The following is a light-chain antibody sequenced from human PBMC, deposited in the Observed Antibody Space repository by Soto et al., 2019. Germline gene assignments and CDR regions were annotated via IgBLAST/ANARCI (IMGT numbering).Light chain of an antibody. CDR1: SSNIGAVYD. CDR2: GNS. Sequence: QSVLTQPPSVSGAPGQRVTISCTGSSSNIGAVYDVHWYQQLPGTAPKLLIYGNSNRPSGVPDRFSGSKSGTSASLAITGLQAEDEADYYCQSYDSSLSGGMFGGGTKVTVL. V-gene: IGLV1-40*01. J-gene: IGLJ3*02. CDR3: QSYDSSLSGGM.